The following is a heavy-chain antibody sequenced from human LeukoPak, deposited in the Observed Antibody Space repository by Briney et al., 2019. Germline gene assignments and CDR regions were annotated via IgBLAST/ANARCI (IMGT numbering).Heavy chain of an antibody. V-gene: IGHV4-59*01. CDR2: IYYSGST. CDR3: ARGYDRDDAFDI. Sequence: PSETLSLTCAVYGGSISSYYWSWIRQPPGKGLEWIGYIYYSGSTNYNPSLKSRVTISVDTSKNQFSLKLSSVTAADTAVYYCARGYDRDDAFDIWGQGTMVTVSS. CDR1: GGSISSYY. J-gene: IGHJ3*02. D-gene: IGHD3-22*01.